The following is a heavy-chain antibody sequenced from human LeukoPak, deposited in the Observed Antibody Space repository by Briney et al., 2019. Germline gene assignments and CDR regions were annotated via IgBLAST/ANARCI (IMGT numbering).Heavy chain of an antibody. Sequence: SVKVSCKASGGTFSSYAISWVRQAPGQGLEWMGRIIPILGIANYAQKFRGRVTITADKSTSTAYMELSSLRSEDTAVYYCARDGGGDVGAFDIWGQGAMVTVSS. D-gene: IGHD3-16*01. CDR3: ARDGGGDVGAFDI. CDR1: GGTFSSYA. J-gene: IGHJ3*02. V-gene: IGHV1-69*04. CDR2: IIPILGIA.